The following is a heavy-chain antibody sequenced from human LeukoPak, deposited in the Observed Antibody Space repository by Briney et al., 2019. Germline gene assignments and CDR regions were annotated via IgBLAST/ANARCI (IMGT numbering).Heavy chain of an antibody. Sequence: SETLSLTCTVSGGSIYNFYWSWIRQPPGKGLEWIGYIYHSGSTNYDPSLKRRVTISVDTSKSQFSLRLSSVTAADTAVYYCARTGRGGSYRYTWFDPWGQGTLVTVSS. CDR2: IYHSGST. CDR1: GGSIYNFY. CDR3: ARTGRGGSYRYTWFDP. V-gene: IGHV4-59*08. D-gene: IGHD3-16*02. J-gene: IGHJ5*02.